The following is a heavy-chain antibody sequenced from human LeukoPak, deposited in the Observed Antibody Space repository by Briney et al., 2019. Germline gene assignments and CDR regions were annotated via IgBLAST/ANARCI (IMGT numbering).Heavy chain of an antibody. CDR1: GFIFSHYG. V-gene: IGHV3-33*01. Sequence: GGSLRLSCVASGFIFSHYGMHWVRQAPGKGLEWVAVIWSDGSNRFYAGSVKGRFTISRDNSQNTVFLQMNSLRAEDTAMYYCARDAQRGFDYSNSLTYWGHGMLVTVSS. D-gene: IGHD4-11*01. CDR3: ARDAQRGFDYSNSLTY. J-gene: IGHJ4*01. CDR2: IWSDGSNR.